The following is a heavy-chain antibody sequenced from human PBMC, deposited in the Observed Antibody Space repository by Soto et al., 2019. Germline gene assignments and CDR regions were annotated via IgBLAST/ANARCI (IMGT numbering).Heavy chain of an antibody. J-gene: IGHJ4*02. CDR3: ARGDYGDLEFDY. CDR2: ISSRSSYI. D-gene: IGHD4-17*01. Sequence: GGSLRLSCAASGFIFSDYSMNWVRQAPGRGLEWVSSISSRSSYIYYADSVKGRFTISRDNAKNSMSLQMYTLRAEDTAVYYCARGDYGDLEFDYWGQGTLVTVSS. CDR1: GFIFSDYS. V-gene: IGHV3-21*01.